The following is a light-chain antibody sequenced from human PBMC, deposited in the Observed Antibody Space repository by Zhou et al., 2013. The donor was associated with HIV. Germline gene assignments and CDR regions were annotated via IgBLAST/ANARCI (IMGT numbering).Light chain of an antibody. J-gene: IGLJ2*01. CDR2: EVS. CDR1: SSDIGGYDY. Sequence: QSALTQPPSASGSPGQSVAISCTGTSSDIGGYDYVSWYQQHPGNAPKLILYEVSKRPSGVPDRFSGSKSGNTASLTVSGLQAEDESDYYCGSYAGSSIWIFGGGTKLTVL. V-gene: IGLV2-8*01. CDR3: GSYAGSSIWI.